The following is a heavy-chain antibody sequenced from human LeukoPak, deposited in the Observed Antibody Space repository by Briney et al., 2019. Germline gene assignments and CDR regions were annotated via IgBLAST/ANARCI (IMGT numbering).Heavy chain of an antibody. CDR2: INHSGST. J-gene: IGHJ5*02. Sequence: SETLSLTCAVYGGSFSGYYWSWIRQPPGKGLEWIGEINHSGSTNYNPSLKSRVIISVDTSKNQFSLKLSSVTAADTAVYYCARRPTYYYGSGSYYSWFDPWGQGTLVTVSS. CDR1: GGSFSGYY. V-gene: IGHV4-34*01. CDR3: ARRPTYYYGSGSYYSWFDP. D-gene: IGHD3-10*01.